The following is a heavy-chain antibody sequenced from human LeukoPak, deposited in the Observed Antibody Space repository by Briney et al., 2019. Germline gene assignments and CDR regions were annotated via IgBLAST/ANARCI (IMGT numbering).Heavy chain of an antibody. J-gene: IGHJ4*02. V-gene: IGHV4-39*01. CDR2: IYYSGST. CDR1: GFTFSSYSMN. Sequence: GSPRLSCAASGFTFSSYSMNWVRQPPGKGLEWIGSIYYSGSTYYNPSLKSRVTISVDTSKNQFSLKLSSVTAADTAVYYCARLGGIVVVPAATPYFDYWGQGTLVTVSS. D-gene: IGHD2-2*01. CDR3: ARLGGIVVVPAATPYFDY.